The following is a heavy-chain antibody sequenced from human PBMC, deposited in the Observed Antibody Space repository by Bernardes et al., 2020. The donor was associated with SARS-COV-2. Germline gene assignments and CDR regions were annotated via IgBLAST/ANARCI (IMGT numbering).Heavy chain of an antibody. CDR2: ISVSTSST. Sequence: GGSLRLSCAASGFTFSNYAMSWVRQAPGKGLEWVSSISVSTSSTYYAGSVRGRFTISSDISRNTLYLQMNSLRAEDTAVYYCAKARGGNIFLSDYWGQGTLVTVSS. CDR3: AKARGGNIFLSDY. J-gene: IGHJ4*02. V-gene: IGHV3-23*01. CDR1: GFTFSNYA. D-gene: IGHD3-9*01.